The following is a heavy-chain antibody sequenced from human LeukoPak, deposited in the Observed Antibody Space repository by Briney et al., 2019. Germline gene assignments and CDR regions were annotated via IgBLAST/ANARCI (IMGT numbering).Heavy chain of an antibody. CDR1: GFTFSSYA. J-gene: IGHJ6*03. V-gene: IGHV3-23*01. D-gene: IGHD2-21*02. Sequence: GGSLRLSCAASGFTFSSYAMSWVRQAPGRGLEWVSTISGSGGSTYYADSVKGRFTISRDNSKNTLYLQMNSLRDEDTALYYCAKVGVTTDPLYSMDVWGKGTTVTASS. CDR3: AKVGVTTDPLYSMDV. CDR2: ISGSGGST.